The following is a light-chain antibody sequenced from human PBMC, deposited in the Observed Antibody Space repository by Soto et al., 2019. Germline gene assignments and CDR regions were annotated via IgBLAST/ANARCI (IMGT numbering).Light chain of an antibody. CDR2: GAS. J-gene: IGKJ3*01. CDR1: QSVSSSY. V-gene: IGKV3-20*01. CDR3: QQYDRSLFT. Sequence: EIVLTQSPGTLSLSPGERATLSCRASQSVSSSYLAWYQQKPGQAPRLLIYGASSRAIGIPDRFSGSGSGTDFTLTISRLEPEDFEVYYCQQYDRSLFTLGPGTKVDI.